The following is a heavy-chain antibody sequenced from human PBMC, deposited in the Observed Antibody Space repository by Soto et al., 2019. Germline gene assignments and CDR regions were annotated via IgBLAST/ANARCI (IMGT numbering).Heavy chain of an antibody. CDR2: INTVATII. Sequence: GGSLRLSCPVSGIPFNNYWMHWIRQAPGKGLVWVSHINTVATIINYGDSVKGRFTISRDNAENTLYLQMNGLGDEDTATYYCATGDGRCLRYWGQGTVVTVSS. J-gene: IGHJ4*02. CDR3: ATGDGRCLRY. D-gene: IGHD2-21*01. V-gene: IGHV3-74*01. CDR1: GIPFNNYW.